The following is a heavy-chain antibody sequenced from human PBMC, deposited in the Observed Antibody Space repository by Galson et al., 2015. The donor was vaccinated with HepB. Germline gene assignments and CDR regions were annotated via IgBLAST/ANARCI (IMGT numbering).Heavy chain of an antibody. V-gene: IGHV5-51*03. CDR1: GYSFTSYW. D-gene: IGHD3-3*01. Sequence: QSGAEVKKPGESLKISCKGSGYSFTSYWTGWVRQMPGKGLEWMGIIYPGDSDARYSPSFQGQVIFSADESINTAYLQMNSLRAEDTAVYYCAMLFTIFGVVIPEHLDYWGQGTLVTVSS. CDR3: AMLFTIFGVVIPEHLDY. CDR2: IYPGDSDA. J-gene: IGHJ4*02.